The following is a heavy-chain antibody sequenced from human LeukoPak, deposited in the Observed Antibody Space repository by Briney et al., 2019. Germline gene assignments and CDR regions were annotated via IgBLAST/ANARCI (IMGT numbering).Heavy chain of an antibody. CDR2: IYYSGST. CDR3: ARDIRRKYGSGSYPTPYYYYYYMDV. V-gene: IGHV4-39*07. J-gene: IGHJ6*03. D-gene: IGHD3-10*01. Sequence: SETLSLTCTVSGGSISSSSYYWGWIRQPPGKGLEWIGSIYYSGSTYYNPSLKSRVTISVDTSKNQFSLKLSSVTAADTAVYYCARDIRRKYGSGSYPTPYYYYYYMDVWGKGTTVTISS. CDR1: GGSISSSSYY.